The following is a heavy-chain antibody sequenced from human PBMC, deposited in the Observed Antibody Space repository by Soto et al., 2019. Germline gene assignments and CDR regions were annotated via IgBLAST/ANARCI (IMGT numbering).Heavy chain of an antibody. D-gene: IGHD6-13*01. J-gene: IGHJ4*02. CDR2: IVVGSGNT. CDR3: ARAPSWYNFDY. CDR1: GFTFTSSA. V-gene: IGHV1-58*01. Sequence: SVKVSCKASGFTFTSSAVQWVRQARGQRLEWIGWIVVGSGNTNYAQKFQEGVTITRDMSTSTAYMELSSLRSEDTAVYYCARAPSWYNFDYWGQGTLVTVSS.